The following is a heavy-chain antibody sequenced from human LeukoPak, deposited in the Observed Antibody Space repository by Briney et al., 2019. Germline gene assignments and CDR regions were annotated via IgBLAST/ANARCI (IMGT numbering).Heavy chain of an antibody. J-gene: IGHJ4*02. CDR1: GYTFTSYG. CDR2: ISAHNGNT. Sequence: ASVKVSCKASGYTFTSYGLSWVRQAPGQELEWMGWISAHNGNTNYAQKFQGIVTMTTDTSTSTAYMELKSLRSDDTAIYYCARGATVTTFNDYWGQGTLVTVSS. CDR3: ARGATVTTFNDY. V-gene: IGHV1-18*01. D-gene: IGHD4-17*01.